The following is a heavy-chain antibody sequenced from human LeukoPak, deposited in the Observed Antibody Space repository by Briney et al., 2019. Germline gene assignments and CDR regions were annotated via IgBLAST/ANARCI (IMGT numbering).Heavy chain of an antibody. CDR3: ARRRGYSGYDWGIVDY. CDR1: GYTFTSYD. V-gene: IGHV1-18*01. Sequence: ASVKVSCKASGYTFTSYDINWVRQSTGQGLEWMGWISAYNGNTNYAQKLQGRVTMTTDTSTSTAYMELRSLRSDDTAVYYCARRRGYSGYDWGIVDYWGQGTLVTVSS. D-gene: IGHD5-12*01. CDR2: ISAYNGNT. J-gene: IGHJ4*02.